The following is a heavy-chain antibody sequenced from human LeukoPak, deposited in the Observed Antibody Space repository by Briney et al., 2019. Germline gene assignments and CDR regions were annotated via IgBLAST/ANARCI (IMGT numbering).Heavy chain of an antibody. CDR3: AQCPEGQQLVAYYYYYYMDV. Sequence: PGGSLRLSCAASGFTFSSYGMHWVRQAPGKGLEWVSFIRYDGSNKYYADSVKGRFTISRDNSKNTLYLQMNSLRAEDTAVYYCAQCPEGQQLVAYYYYYYMDVWGKGTTVTISS. CDR1: GFTFSSYG. D-gene: IGHD6-13*01. CDR2: IRYDGSNK. J-gene: IGHJ6*03. V-gene: IGHV3-30*02.